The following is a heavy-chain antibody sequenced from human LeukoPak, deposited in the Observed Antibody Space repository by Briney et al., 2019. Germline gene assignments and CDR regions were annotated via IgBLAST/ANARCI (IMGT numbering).Heavy chain of an antibody. D-gene: IGHD4-17*01. CDR2: ISSSSSYI. CDR3: ARESYGGYAKNGYYYYYMDV. Sequence: PGGSLRLSCAASGFTFSSYSMNWVRQAPGKGLEWVSSISSSSSYIYYADSVKGRFTISRDNAKNSLYLQMNSLRAEDTAVYYCARESYGGYAKNGYYYYYMDVWGKGTTVTVSS. CDR1: GFTFSSYS. J-gene: IGHJ6*03. V-gene: IGHV3-21*01.